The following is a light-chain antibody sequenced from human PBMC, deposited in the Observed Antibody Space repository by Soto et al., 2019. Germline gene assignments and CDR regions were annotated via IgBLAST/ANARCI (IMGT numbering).Light chain of an antibody. CDR2: QAS. CDR3: QQYNTYSRT. CDR1: QSISTW. Sequence: DIQKRPTPSPPFSSLGDKITITFRASQSISTWLAWYQQKPGKAPNLLIYQASSLETGVPSRFSGSGSGTEFTLTISSLQPDDFATYYCQQYNTYSRTFGQGTKV. V-gene: IGKV1-5*03. J-gene: IGKJ1*01.